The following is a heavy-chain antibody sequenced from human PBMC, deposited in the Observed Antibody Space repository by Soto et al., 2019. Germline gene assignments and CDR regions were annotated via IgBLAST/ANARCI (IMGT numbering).Heavy chain of an antibody. CDR3: AGGRSGASRSALGGY. D-gene: IGHD1-26*01. CDR1: GYTFTSYY. CDR2: INPSGGST. V-gene: IGHV1-46*03. J-gene: IGHJ4*02. Sequence: QVQLVQSGAEVKKPGASVKVSCKASGYTFTSYYMHWVRQAPGQGLDWMGIINPSGGSTSYAQKFQGRVTITRDTSTIKVYMELSSLRSEDTAVYYCAGGRSGASRSALGGYWGQGTLVTVSS.